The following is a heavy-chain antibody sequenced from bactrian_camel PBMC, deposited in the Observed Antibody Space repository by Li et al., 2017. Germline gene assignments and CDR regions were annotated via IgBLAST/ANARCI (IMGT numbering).Heavy chain of an antibody. Sequence: VQLVESGGGSVQPGGSLKLSCAPSGYRYNSNCFGWFRQDPGKEREPVATIYLHGPMTWYADSVRGRFAISRDNPKKKIVYLQMDNLTISDSGMYFCTTGCRVLFGNTWYCSREVGHWGQGTQVTVS. CDR2: IYLHGPMT. J-gene: IGHJ4*01. CDR1: GYRYNSNC. CDR3: TTGCRVLFGNTWYCSREVGH. V-gene: IGHV3S54*01. D-gene: IGHD6*01.